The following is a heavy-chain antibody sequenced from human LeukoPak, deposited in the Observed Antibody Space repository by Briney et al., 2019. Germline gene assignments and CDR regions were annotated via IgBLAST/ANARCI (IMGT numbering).Heavy chain of an antibody. J-gene: IGHJ1*01. Sequence: SETLSLTCTVSGGSISSYYWGWVRQPPGKGLEWIGTIYYSGTSYYNPSLKSRVTISVDTSKNQFSLELSSMTAADTAVYYCARGPTLKYFHHWGQGTLVSVSS. CDR3: ARGPTLKYFHH. CDR1: GGSISSYY. V-gene: IGHV4-39*02. CDR2: IYYSGTS.